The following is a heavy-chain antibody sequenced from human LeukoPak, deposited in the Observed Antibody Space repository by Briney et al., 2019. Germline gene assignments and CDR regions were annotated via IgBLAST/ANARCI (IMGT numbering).Heavy chain of an antibody. CDR2: INQDASEI. V-gene: IGHV3-7*01. Sequence: GGSLRLSCAASGFTFSTYWMNWYRQAPGKGLEGVGNINQDASEINYVDSVRGRFTISRHNAKNSLHLQMNSLRAEDTAVYYCATDRDNSDWQKRFDSWGQGTLVTVSS. CDR1: GFTFSTYW. D-gene: IGHD2-21*02. J-gene: IGHJ4*02. CDR3: ATDRDNSDWQKRFDS.